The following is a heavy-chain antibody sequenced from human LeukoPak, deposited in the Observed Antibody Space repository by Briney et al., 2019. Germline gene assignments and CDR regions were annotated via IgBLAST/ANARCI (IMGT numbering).Heavy chain of an antibody. CDR3: ASIVVAAAGRGYYYYGMDV. J-gene: IGHJ6*02. D-gene: IGHD6-13*01. CDR2: IYPGDSDT. CDR1: GYSFASFW. Sequence: GESLKISCKGSGYSFASFWIGWVRQMPGKGLEWMGIIYPGDSDTRYSPSFQGQVTISADKSISTTYVQWSSLKASDTAMYYCASIVVAAAGRGYYYYGMDVWGQGTTVTVSS. V-gene: IGHV5-51*01.